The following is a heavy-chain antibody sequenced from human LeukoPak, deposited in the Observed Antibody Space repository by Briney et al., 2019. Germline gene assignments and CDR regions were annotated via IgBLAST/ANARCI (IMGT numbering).Heavy chain of an antibody. CDR1: GYTFTSYG. CDR3: AREAPAAGTFDY. V-gene: IGHV1-18*01. J-gene: IGHJ4*02. Sequence: ASVKVSCKASGYTFTSYGISWVRQGPGQGLEWMGGISAYNGNTNYAQKLQGRVTMTTDTSTSTAYMELRSLRSDDTAVYYCAREAPAAGTFDYWGQGTLVAVSS. D-gene: IGHD6-13*01. CDR2: ISAYNGNT.